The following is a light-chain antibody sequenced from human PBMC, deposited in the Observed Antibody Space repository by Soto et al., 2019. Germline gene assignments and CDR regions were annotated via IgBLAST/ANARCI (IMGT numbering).Light chain of an antibody. V-gene: IGLV1-44*01. Sequence: QSVLTQPPSACGTPGQRVTISCSGSSSNIGSNTVNWYQQLPGTAPKLLIYSNNQRPSGLPDRFSGSKSGTSASLAISGLQSEDEADYYCAAWDDSLNAVVFGGGTKVTVL. CDR2: SNN. CDR1: SSNIGSNT. J-gene: IGLJ2*01. CDR3: AAWDDSLNAVV.